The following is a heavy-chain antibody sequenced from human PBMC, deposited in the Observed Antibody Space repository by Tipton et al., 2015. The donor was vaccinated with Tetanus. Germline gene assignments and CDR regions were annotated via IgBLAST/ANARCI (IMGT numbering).Heavy chain of an antibody. Sequence: GLVKPSGTLSLTCVVSGGSINSSDWWTWIRQPPGKGLEWIGEIHHSGSTNYNPSLKSRATLSVDKSKNQFSLRLNSVTAADTAVYYCARMQRYGMDVWGQGTTVTVSS. CDR3: ARMQRYGMDV. CDR1: GGSINSSDW. J-gene: IGHJ6*02. D-gene: IGHD6-25*01. CDR2: IHHSGST. V-gene: IGHV4-4*02.